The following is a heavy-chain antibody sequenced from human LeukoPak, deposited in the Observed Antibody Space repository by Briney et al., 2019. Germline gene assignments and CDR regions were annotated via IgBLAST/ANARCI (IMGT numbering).Heavy chain of an antibody. CDR2: ISHSTGT. J-gene: IGHJ3*01. CDR1: GASITPYY. D-gene: IGHD3-3*01. V-gene: IGHV4-59*08. Sequence: PSETLSLTCTVSGASITPYYWSWIRQPPGKGLEWIGFISHSTGTSYSPSPMNRVTIALDASKNKLSLQLTSVTAADAAAYYYARHDRETVLADVAFDLWGQGTMVTISS. CDR3: ARHDRETVLADVAFDL.